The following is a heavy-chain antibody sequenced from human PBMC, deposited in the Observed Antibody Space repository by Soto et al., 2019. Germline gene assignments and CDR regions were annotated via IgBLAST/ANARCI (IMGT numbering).Heavy chain of an antibody. CDR3: ATGESHPDAFDY. D-gene: IGHD3-10*01. Sequence: QVQLVQSGAEVKKPGSSVKVSCKASGGTFSSYAISWVRQAPGQGLEWMGGIIPIFGTANYAQKFQGRDARSSAHSKSTAYMELSTLRSEDTAVYFCATGESHPDAFDYCGQGTLVTVSS. J-gene: IGHJ4*02. V-gene: IGHV1-69*05. CDR2: IIPIFGTA. CDR1: GGTFSSYA.